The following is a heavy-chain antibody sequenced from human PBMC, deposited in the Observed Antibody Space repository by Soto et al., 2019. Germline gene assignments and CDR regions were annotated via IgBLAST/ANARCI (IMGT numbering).Heavy chain of an antibody. CDR2: IWYDGSNK. D-gene: IGHD5-12*01. J-gene: IGHJ6*02. V-gene: IGHV3-33*01. CDR3: ARDPELIVATTHYYYGMDV. Sequence: QVQLVESRGGLVQPGRSLRLSCAASGFTFSSYGMHWVRQAPGKGLEWVAVIWYDGSNKYYADSVKGRFTISRDNSKNTLYLQMNSLRAEDTAVYYCARDPELIVATTHYYYGMDVWGQGTTVTVSS. CDR1: GFTFSSYG.